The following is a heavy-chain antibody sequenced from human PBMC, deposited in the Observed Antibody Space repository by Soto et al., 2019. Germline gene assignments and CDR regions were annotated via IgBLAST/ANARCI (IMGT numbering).Heavy chain of an antibody. CDR3: ARGTLRGDYGADY. Sequence: QVQLVESGGGVVQPGRSLRLSCAASGFTFSRYGMQWVRQAPGKGLEWVAVIWYDGSNKYYADSVKGRFTISRDNSKNTLYLQMNSLGVGDTAVYYCARGTLRGDYGADYWGQGTLVTVSS. J-gene: IGHJ4*02. CDR2: IWYDGSNK. V-gene: IGHV3-33*01. D-gene: IGHD2-21*02. CDR1: GFTFSRYG.